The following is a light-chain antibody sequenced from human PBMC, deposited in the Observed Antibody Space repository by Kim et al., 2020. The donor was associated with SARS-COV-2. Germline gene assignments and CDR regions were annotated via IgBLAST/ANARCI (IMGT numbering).Light chain of an antibody. Sequence: GQTVTISCTRSSGSSARNYVQWYQQRPASGPTTVIYEHSHRPSGVPERFTGSIDRSSNSSSLTISGLKTEDEADYYCQSYDNTEWVLGGGTQLTVL. J-gene: IGLJ3*02. V-gene: IGLV6-57*03. CDR2: EHS. CDR1: SGSSARNY. CDR3: QSYDNTEWV.